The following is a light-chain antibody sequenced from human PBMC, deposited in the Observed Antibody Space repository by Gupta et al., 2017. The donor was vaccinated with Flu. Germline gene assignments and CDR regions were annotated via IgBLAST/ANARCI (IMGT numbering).Light chain of an antibody. CDR1: RNIRNY. CDR2: TTS. V-gene: IGKV1-39*01. J-gene: IGKJ3*01. CDR3: QQSFSTPFS. Sequence: DRVTLTCRASRNIRNYLNWYQQKPGKAPKLLIYTTSTLQSGVPSRFSGSGSGTDFTLTISSLQSEDFATYDCQQSFSTPFSFGPGTKVDLK.